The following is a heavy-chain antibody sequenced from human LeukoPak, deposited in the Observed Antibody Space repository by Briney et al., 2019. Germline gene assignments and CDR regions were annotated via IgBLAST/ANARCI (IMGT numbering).Heavy chain of an antibody. D-gene: IGHD2-2*02. V-gene: IGHV3-11*01. Sequence: GGSLRLSCAASGFTFSDYYMSWIRQAPGKGLEWVSYISSSGSTIYYADSVKGRFTISRDNSKNTLYLQMNSLRAEDTAVYYCAKDFEGVYPGYTYYYYYYGMDVWGQGTTVTVCS. CDR1: GFTFSDYY. CDR3: AKDFEGVYPGYTYYYYYYGMDV. CDR2: ISSSGSTI. J-gene: IGHJ6*02.